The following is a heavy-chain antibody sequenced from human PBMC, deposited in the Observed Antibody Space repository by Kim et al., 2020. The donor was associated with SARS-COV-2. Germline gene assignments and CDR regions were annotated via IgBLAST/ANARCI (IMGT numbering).Heavy chain of an antibody. CDR3: ARGKGRAVARLDY. J-gene: IGHJ4*02. Sequence: YNPSLKSRVTISVDTSKNQFSLKLSSVTAADTAVYYCARGKGRAVARLDYWGQGTLVTVSS. D-gene: IGHD6-19*01. V-gene: IGHV4-34*01.